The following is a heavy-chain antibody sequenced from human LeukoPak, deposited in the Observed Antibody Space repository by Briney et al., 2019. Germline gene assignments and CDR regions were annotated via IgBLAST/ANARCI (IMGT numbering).Heavy chain of an antibody. Sequence: GGSLRLSCAASGFTFSNYEFNWVRQAPGKGLEWVSYISSSGRNIYYADSVKGRFTVSRDNAKNTLSLQMNSLRAEDTAVYYCARDLVQLWSKDYWGQGTLVTVS. J-gene: IGHJ4*02. V-gene: IGHV3-48*03. D-gene: IGHD5-18*01. CDR3: ARDLVQLWSKDY. CDR2: ISSSGRNI. CDR1: GFTFSNYE.